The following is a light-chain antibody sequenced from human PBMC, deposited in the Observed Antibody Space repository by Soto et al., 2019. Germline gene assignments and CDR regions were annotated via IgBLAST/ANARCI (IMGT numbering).Light chain of an antibody. CDR2: DVS. CDR3: SSYTSSSTLGV. V-gene: IGLV2-14*01. Sequence: QSALTQPASVSGPPGQSITISCTGTSSDVSAYNYVSWYQQHPGKAPKLMIFDVSNRPSGVSNRFSGSKSGNTASLTISGLQAEDEADYYCSSYTSSSTLGVFGTGTKLTVL. J-gene: IGLJ1*01. CDR1: SSDVSAYNY.